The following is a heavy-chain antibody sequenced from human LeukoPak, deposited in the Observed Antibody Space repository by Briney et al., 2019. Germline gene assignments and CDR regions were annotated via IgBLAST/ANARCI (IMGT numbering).Heavy chain of an antibody. CDR3: ARDIGVFDP. CDR2: IKQDGSEK. Sequence: GGSLRLSCAAFGFTFSSYWMSWVRQAPGKGLEWVANIKQDGSEKYYVDSVKGRFTISRDNAKNSLYLQMNSLRAEDTAVYYCARDIGVFDPWGQGTLVTVSS. D-gene: IGHD3-10*01. CDR1: GFTFSSYW. J-gene: IGHJ5*02. V-gene: IGHV3-7*01.